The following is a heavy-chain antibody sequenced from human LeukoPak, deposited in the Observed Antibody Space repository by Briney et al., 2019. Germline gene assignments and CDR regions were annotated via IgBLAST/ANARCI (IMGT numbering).Heavy chain of an antibody. CDR2: INPNSGGT. Sequence: ASVKVSCKASGYTFTGYYMHWVRQAPGQGLEWMGWINPNSGGTKYAQKFQGRVTMTRDTSISTAYMEVSRLRSDDTAVYYCARDETSFDILTGRYVLHYMDVWGKGTTVTVSS. J-gene: IGHJ6*03. D-gene: IGHD3-9*01. CDR3: ARDETSFDILTGRYVLHYMDV. CDR1: GYTFTGYY. V-gene: IGHV1-2*02.